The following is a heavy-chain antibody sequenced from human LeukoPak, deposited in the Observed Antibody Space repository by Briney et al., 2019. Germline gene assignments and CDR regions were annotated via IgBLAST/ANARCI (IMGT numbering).Heavy chain of an antibody. CDR1: GGSISSTSHY. V-gene: IGHV4-39*01. CDR3: ATPAGPYGECDH. D-gene: IGHD4-17*01. Sequence: SETLSLTCTVSGGSISSTSHYWGWIRQPPGKGLEWIGSIYYSGTTYYNPSLRSRITISVDTSKNQFSLKLSSVTAADTAVYYCATPAGPYGECDHWGQGTLVTVSS. CDR2: IYYSGTT. J-gene: IGHJ5*02.